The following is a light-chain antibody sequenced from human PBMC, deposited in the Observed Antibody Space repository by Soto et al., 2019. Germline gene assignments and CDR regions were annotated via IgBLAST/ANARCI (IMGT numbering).Light chain of an antibody. CDR1: QSVLYSSNNKHC. V-gene: IGKV4-1*01. J-gene: IGKJ4*01. Sequence: DIVMTRSPGSLAVSLGERATINCKSSQSVLYSSNNKHCLAWYQQKPGQPPKLLIYWASTRESGVPDRFSGSGSGTDFTLTISSLQAEDVAVYYCQQYYSTPFTFGGGTKVEIK. CDR3: QQYYSTPFT. CDR2: WAS.